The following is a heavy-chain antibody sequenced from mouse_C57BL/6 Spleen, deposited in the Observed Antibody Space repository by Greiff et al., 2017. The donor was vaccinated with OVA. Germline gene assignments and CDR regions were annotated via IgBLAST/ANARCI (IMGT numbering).Heavy chain of an antibody. Sequence: QVQLQQPGAELVKPGASVKLSCKASGYTFTSYWMHWVKQRPGQGLEWIGTIHPNSGSTNYNEKFKSKATLTVDKSSSTAYMQLSSLTSEDSAVYYCARGGYYGSLDYWGQGTTLTVSS. J-gene: IGHJ2*01. CDR2: IHPNSGST. CDR3: ARGGYYGSLDY. CDR1: GYTFTSYW. V-gene: IGHV1-64*01. D-gene: IGHD1-1*01.